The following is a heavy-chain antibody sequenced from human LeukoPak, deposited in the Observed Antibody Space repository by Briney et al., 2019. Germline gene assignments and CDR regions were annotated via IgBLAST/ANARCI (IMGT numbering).Heavy chain of an antibody. D-gene: IGHD3-3*01. CDR2: IRYDGSNK. CDR1: GFTFSSYG. V-gene: IGHV3-30*02. J-gene: IGHJ6*03. CDR3: ARGLRSGYYPYYYYYMDV. Sequence: GSLRLSCAASGFTFSSYGMHWVRQAPGKGLEWVAFIRYDGSNKYYADSVKGRFTISRDNSKNTLYLQMNSLRAEDTAVYYCARGLRSGYYPYYYYYMDVWGKGTTVTVSS.